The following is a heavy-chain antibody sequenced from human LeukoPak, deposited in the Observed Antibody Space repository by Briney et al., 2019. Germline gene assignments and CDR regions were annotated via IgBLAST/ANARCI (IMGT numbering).Heavy chain of an antibody. J-gene: IGHJ6*02. CDR2: IYSGGST. CDR1: GFTVSSNY. CDR3: ARDYRYYDILTGYYAPYGMDV. V-gene: IGHV3-66*01. D-gene: IGHD3-9*01. Sequence: GGSLRLSCAASGFTVSSNYMSWVRQAPGKGLEWVSVIYSGGSTYYADSVKGRFTISRDNSKNTLYLQMNSLRAEDTAVYYCARDYRYYDILTGYYAPYGMDVWGQGTTVTVSS.